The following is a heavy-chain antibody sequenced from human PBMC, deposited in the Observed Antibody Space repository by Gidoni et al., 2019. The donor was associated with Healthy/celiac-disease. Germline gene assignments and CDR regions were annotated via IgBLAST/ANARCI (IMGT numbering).Heavy chain of an antibody. V-gene: IGHV3-30*18. J-gene: IGHJ4*02. CDR1: GFTLSSYG. Sequence: QVQLVESGGGVVQPGRSLRLSCAASGFTLSSYGMHWVRQAPGKGLEWVAVISYDGSNKYYADSVKGRFTISRDNSKNTLYLQMNSLRAEDTAVYYCAKDRDLYCGGDCYVDYWGQGTLVTVSS. CDR3: AKDRDLYCGGDCYVDY. D-gene: IGHD2-21*02. CDR2: ISYDGSNK.